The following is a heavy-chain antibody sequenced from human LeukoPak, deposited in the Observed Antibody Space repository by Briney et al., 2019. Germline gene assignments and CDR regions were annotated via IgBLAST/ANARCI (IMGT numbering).Heavy chain of an antibody. J-gene: IGHJ6*02. CDR2: MNPNSGNT. D-gene: IGHD3-10*01. V-gene: IGHV1-8*01. Sequence: ASVKVSCKASGYTFTSYDINWVRQATGQGLEWMGWMNPNSGNTGYAQKFQGRVTMTRNTSISTAYMELSSLRSEDTAVYYCAREGYGAGVKYGMDVWGQGTTVTVSS. CDR1: GYTFTSYD. CDR3: AREGYGAGVKYGMDV.